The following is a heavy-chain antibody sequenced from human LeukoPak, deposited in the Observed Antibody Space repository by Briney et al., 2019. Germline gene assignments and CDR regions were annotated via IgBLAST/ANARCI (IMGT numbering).Heavy chain of an antibody. CDR3: ARDGIGSYAV. J-gene: IGHJ4*02. V-gene: IGHV3-7*05. CDR2: IKQDGSEK. Sequence: GGSLILSCAASGFTVSSYWMSWVRQSPGKGLEWVANIKQDGSEKYYVDSMKGRFTISRDNAKNSLFLQMNSLRAEDTAVYFCARDGIGSYAVWGQGTLVTVSS. CDR1: GFTVSSYW. D-gene: IGHD1-1*01.